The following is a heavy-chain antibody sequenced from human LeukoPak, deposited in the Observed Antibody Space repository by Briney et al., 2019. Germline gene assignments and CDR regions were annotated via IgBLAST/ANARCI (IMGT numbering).Heavy chain of an antibody. V-gene: IGHV3-23*01. CDR3: ANPYYYDSSGWGGAFDI. D-gene: IGHD3-22*01. J-gene: IGHJ3*02. CDR2: ISGSGGST. Sequence: GGSLRLSCAASGSTFSSYAMSWVRQAPGKGLEWVSAISGSGGSTYYADSVKGRFTISRDNSKNTLYLQMNSLRAEDTAVYYCANPYYYDSSGWGGAFDIWGQGTMVTVSS. CDR1: GSTFSSYA.